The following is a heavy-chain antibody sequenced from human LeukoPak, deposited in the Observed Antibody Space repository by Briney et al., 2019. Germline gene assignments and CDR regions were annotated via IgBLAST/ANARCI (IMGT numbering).Heavy chain of an antibody. CDR2: INPNSGGT. CDR1: GYTFTGYY. CDR3: ARALYSSGWYTTFSLAGHTNQHPFDP. Sequence: ASVKVSCKASGYTFTGYYMHWVRQAPGQGLEWMGWINPNSGGTNYAQKFQGRVTMTRDTSISTAYMELSRLRSDDTAVYYCARALYSSGWYTTFSLAGHTNQHPFDPWGQGTLVTVSS. V-gene: IGHV1-2*02. D-gene: IGHD6-19*01. J-gene: IGHJ5*02.